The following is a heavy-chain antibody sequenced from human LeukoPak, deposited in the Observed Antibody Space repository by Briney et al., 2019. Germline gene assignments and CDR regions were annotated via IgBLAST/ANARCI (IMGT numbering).Heavy chain of an antibody. Sequence: SETLSLTCTVSGGSLSSYYWSWIRQPPGKGLEWIGYIYYSGSTNYNPSLKRRVTISVDTSKNQLSLKLSSVTAADTAVYYCARDRDSSGYYDAFDIWGQGTMVTVSS. D-gene: IGHD3-22*01. CDR2: IYYSGST. CDR3: ARDRDSSGYYDAFDI. V-gene: IGHV4-59*01. CDR1: GGSLSSYY. J-gene: IGHJ3*02.